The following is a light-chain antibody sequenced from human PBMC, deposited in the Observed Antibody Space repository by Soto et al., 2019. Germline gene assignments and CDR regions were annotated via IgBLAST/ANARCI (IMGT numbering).Light chain of an antibody. CDR2: DVS. CDR1: SSDVGGYNY. Sequence: QSALTQPRSVSGSPGQSVTISCTGTSSDVGGYNYVSWYQQHLGEAPKLMFYDVSKRPSGVPDRFSGSKSGNTASLTISGLQAEDEADYYCCSYAGTYTWVFGGGTKLTVL. V-gene: IGLV2-11*01. J-gene: IGLJ3*02. CDR3: CSYAGTYTWV.